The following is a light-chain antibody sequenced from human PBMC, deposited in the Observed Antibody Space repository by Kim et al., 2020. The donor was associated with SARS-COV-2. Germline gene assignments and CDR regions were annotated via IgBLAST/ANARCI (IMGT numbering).Light chain of an antibody. J-gene: IGLJ3*02. V-gene: IGLV6-57*01. CDR1: SGSIPTNF. CDR2: EDD. Sequence: NTVTISCTRSSGSIPTNFVQWYQQRPGSSPTTVIYEDDQRPSGVPDRFSGSIDSSSNSASLTISGLKTEDEADYFCQSYDSSFSWVFGGGTQLTVL. CDR3: QSYDSSFSWV.